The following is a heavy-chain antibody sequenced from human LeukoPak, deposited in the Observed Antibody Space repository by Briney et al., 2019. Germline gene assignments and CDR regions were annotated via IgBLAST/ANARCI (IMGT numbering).Heavy chain of an antibody. Sequence: ASVKVSCKAFGYTFADYSISWVRQAPGQGFEWMGWISAYNGNTNYAQKLQGRVTMTTDTSTSTAYMELRSLRPDDTAVYYCAKNYDSSGYYQDYWGQGTLVTVSS. CDR3: AKNYDSSGYYQDY. D-gene: IGHD3-22*01. V-gene: IGHV1-18*01. CDR1: GYTFADYS. J-gene: IGHJ4*02. CDR2: ISAYNGNT.